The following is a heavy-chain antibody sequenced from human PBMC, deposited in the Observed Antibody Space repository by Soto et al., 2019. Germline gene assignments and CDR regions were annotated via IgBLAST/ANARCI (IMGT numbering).Heavy chain of an antibody. Sequence: GGSLRLSCAVSGFTFSTIGMHWVRQAPGKGLEWVAIISYDGILKYYADSVKGRFTISRDTSKSALYLQMNSLTSEDTAVYYCAKDFKVSGGHYGSLYYYYGMDVWGQGTTVTVSS. J-gene: IGHJ6*02. CDR1: GFTFSTIG. CDR3: AKDFKVSGGHYGSLYYYYGMDV. CDR2: ISYDGILK. D-gene: IGHD3-10*01. V-gene: IGHV3-30*18.